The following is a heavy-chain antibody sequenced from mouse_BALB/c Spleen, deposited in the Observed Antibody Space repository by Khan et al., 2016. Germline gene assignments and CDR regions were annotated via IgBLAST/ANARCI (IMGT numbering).Heavy chain of an antibody. CDR3: ARAWYSMDY. CDR2: ILPGSDRT. Sequence: QVQLKQSGAELMKPGASVKISCKATGYTFSNYWIEWVKQRPGHGLEWIGEILPGSDRTNYNEKFKGKATFTADKSSNTAYMQLSSLTSEDTAVDYGARAWYSMDYWGQGTSVTVSS. J-gene: IGHJ4*01. V-gene: IGHV1-9*01. CDR1: GYTFSNYW.